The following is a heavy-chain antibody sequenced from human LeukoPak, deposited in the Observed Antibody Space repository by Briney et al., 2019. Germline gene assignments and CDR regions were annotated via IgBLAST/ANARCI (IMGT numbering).Heavy chain of an antibody. Sequence: GGSLRLSCAASGFTFSSYSMNWVRQAPGKGLEWVSYISSSSSTIYYADSVKGRSTISRDNAKNSLYLQMNSLRAEDTALYYCAKDIGSQRYYGMDVWGQGTTVTVSS. CDR1: GFTFSSYS. J-gene: IGHJ6*02. CDR2: ISSSSSTI. V-gene: IGHV3-48*04. CDR3: AKDIGSQRYYGMDV. D-gene: IGHD3-16*02.